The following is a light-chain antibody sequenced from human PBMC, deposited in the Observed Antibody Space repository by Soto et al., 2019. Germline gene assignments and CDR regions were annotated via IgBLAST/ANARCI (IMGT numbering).Light chain of an antibody. CDR2: KDS. V-gene: IGLV3-27*01. CDR3: YSAADNLAV. CDR1: VLAKKY. J-gene: IGLJ7*01. Sequence: SYELTQPSSVSVSPGQTARITCSGAVLAKKYARWFQQKQGQAPVLVIYKDSERPSGIPERFSGSSSGTTVTLTISGAQVEDEADYYCYSAADNLAVFGGGTQLTVL.